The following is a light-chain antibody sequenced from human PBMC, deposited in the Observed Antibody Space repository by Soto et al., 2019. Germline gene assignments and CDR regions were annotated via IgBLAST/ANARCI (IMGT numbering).Light chain of an antibody. Sequence: QSALTQPASVSGSPGQSITISCTGASSDVGRYNYVSWYQLHPGKAPKLMIYEVSNRPSGVSNRFSGSKSGNTASLTISGLQAEDEADDYCSSYTSSSTPVVFGGGTKLTVL. CDR3: SSYTSSSTPVV. V-gene: IGLV2-14*01. CDR1: SSDVGRYNY. J-gene: IGLJ2*01. CDR2: EVS.